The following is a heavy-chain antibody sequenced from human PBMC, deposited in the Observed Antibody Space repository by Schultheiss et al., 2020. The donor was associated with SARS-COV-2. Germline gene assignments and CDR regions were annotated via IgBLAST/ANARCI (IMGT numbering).Heavy chain of an antibody. CDR1: GGSISSYY. CDR3: ATAGVATAFDI. J-gene: IGHJ3*02. Sequence: SQTLSLTCPVSGGSISSYYWSWIRQPAGKGLEWIGRIYYSGSTNYNPSLKSRVTISVDTSKNQFSLKLSSVTAADTAVYYCATAGVATAFDIWGQGTMVTVSS. V-gene: IGHV4-4*07. D-gene: IGHD2-15*01. CDR2: IYYSGST.